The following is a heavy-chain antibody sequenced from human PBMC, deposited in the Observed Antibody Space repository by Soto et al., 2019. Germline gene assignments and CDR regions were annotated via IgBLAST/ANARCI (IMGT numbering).Heavy chain of an antibody. CDR3: ARDNPYTNSLCNWFDP. CDR2: IIPVFGTV. J-gene: IGHJ5*02. CDR1: GGTFSNYA. Sequence: QVRLVQSGAEVKKPGSSVKVSCKASGGTFSNYAITWLRLAPGQGLEWSGGIIPVFGTVNYAQKFQGRVTINADESTSTAYMELNRLRSEDTAVYYCARDNPYTNSLCNWFDPWGQGTLVIVS. D-gene: IGHD6-13*01. V-gene: IGHV1-69*01.